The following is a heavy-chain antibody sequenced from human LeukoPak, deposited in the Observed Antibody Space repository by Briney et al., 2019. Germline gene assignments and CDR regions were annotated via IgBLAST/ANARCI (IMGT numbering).Heavy chain of an antibody. CDR1: GFTFSSYA. J-gene: IGHJ4*02. Sequence: PGGSLRLSCAASGFTFSSYAMSWVRQAPGKGLEWVSAISGGSADYADSVKGRVSISIDNSKNTLYLQMNSLRAEDTAVYYCAKGYYDYVWGSYYFDYWGQGTLVTVSS. CDR3: AKGYYDYVWGSYYFDY. CDR2: ISGGSA. V-gene: IGHV3-23*01. D-gene: IGHD3-16*01.